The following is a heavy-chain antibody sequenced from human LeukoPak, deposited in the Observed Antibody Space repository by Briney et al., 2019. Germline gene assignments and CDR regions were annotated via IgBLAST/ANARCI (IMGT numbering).Heavy chain of an antibody. J-gene: IGHJ4*02. CDR3: ARVVSGWYRVDY. V-gene: IGHV4-39*07. Sequence: SETLSLTCTVSGGSISSSSYYWGWIRRPPGKGLEWIGSIYYSGSTYYNPSLKSRVTISVDTSKNQFSLKLSSVTAADTAVYYCARVVSGWYRVDYWGQGTLVAVSS. CDR1: GGSISSSSYY. CDR2: IYYSGST. D-gene: IGHD6-19*01.